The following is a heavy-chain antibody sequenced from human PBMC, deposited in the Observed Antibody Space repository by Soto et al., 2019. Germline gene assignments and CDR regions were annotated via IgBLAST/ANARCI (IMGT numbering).Heavy chain of an antibody. D-gene: IGHD3-3*01. CDR1: DGSFRGYY. CDR3: ARGPPGFWSGYFNVPRRGMDV. J-gene: IGHJ6*02. CDR2: INHRAST. V-gene: IGHV4-34*01. Sequence: NPSETLSPTWALQDGSFRGYYWSWIRKPPGKGLEWIGEINHRASTNYKPPLKSRVTLSVDTSKNQFSLKLSSGTAADTAVYYCARGPPGFWSGYFNVPRRGMDVWGQGTTVTVSS.